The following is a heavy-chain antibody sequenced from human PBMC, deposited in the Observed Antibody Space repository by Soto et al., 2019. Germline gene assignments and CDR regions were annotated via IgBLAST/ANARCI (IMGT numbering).Heavy chain of an antibody. J-gene: IGHJ4*01. CDR3: ARDLAYCGGDCYPIDY. V-gene: IGHV1-18*01. D-gene: IGHD2-21*02. Sequence: ASVKVSCKASGYTVTGYDIHWVRQATGQGLEWMGWISAYNGNTNYAQKLQGRVTMTTDTSTSTAYMELRSLRSDDTAVYYCARDLAYCGGDCYPIDYWG. CDR2: ISAYNGNT. CDR1: GYTVTGYD.